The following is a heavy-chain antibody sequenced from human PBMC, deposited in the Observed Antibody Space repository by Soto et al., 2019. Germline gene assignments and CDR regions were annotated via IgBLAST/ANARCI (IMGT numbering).Heavy chain of an antibody. D-gene: IGHD2-21*01. J-gene: IGHJ6*02. CDR2: IYYSGST. CDR1: GGSISSGGYD. CDR3: EALCVVCGGFNFYGMDV. V-gene: IGHV4-31*03. Sequence: QVQLQESGPGLVKPSQTLSLTCTVSGGSISSGGYDCSWIRQHPGKGLEWIGYIYYSGSTYYNPSLLSRVTTAVVTSKNQFSLTLSSVTAADTAGYYCEALCVVCGGFNFYGMDVWGQGTTVTVSS.